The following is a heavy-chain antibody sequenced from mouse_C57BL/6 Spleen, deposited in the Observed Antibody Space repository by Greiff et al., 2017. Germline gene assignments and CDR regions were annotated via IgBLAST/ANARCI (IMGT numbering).Heavy chain of an antibody. V-gene: IGHV1-82*01. Sequence: QVQLQQSGPELVKPGASVKISCKASGYAFSSSWMNWVKQRPGTGLEWIGRIYPGDGDTNYNGKFKGKATLTADKSSSTAYMQLSSLTSEDSAVYFCARSYSNHAMDYWGQGTSVTVSS. D-gene: IGHD2-5*01. J-gene: IGHJ4*01. CDR2: IYPGDGDT. CDR1: GYAFSSSW. CDR3: ARSYSNHAMDY.